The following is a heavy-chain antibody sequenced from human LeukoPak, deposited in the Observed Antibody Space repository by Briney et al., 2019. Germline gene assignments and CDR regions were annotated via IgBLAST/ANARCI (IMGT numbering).Heavy chain of an antibody. J-gene: IGHJ3*02. CDR2: TSYDGNYK. Sequence: GGSLRLSCAASGFTFSSFGMHWVRQAPGKGLEWVAVTSYDGNYKYYVESVKGRFTISRDNSKNTLYLQMNSLRVEDTAVYYCAKYRAVEFSAFEIWGQGTMVTVSS. CDR1: GFTFSSFG. V-gene: IGHV3-30*18. CDR3: AKYRAVEFSAFEI. D-gene: IGHD6-19*01.